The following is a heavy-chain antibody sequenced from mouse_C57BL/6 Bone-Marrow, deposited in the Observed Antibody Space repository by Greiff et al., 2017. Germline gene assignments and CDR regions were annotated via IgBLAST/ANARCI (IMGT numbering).Heavy chain of an antibody. CDR2: IYPRSGNT. CDR3: AREGNYYSYYAMDY. Sequence: QVQLQQSGAELARPGASVKLSCKASGYTFTSYGLSRVKQRTGQGLEWIGEIYPRSGNTYYNEKFKGKATLTADKSSSTAYMELRSLTSEDSAVYFCAREGNYYSYYAMDYWGQGTSVTVSS. V-gene: IGHV1-81*01. D-gene: IGHD2-1*01. CDR1: GYTFTSYG. J-gene: IGHJ4*01.